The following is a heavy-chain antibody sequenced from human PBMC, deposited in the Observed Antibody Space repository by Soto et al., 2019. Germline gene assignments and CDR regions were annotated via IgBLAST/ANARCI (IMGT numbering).Heavy chain of an antibody. CDR1: GFTFSTYA. CDR3: VKGGITMVRGVLFDY. Sequence: GGSLRLSCSASGFTFSTYAMHWVRQAPGKGLEYVSAIGNNGGSTYYADSVKGRFTISRDNSKNTLYLQMSSLRTADTAIYYCVKGGITMVRGVLFDYWGQGTPVTV. D-gene: IGHD3-10*01. V-gene: IGHV3-64D*06. CDR2: IGNNGGST. J-gene: IGHJ4*02.